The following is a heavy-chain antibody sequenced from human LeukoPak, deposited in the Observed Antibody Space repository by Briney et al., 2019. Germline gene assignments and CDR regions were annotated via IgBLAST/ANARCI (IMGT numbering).Heavy chain of an antibody. CDR2: ISYDGSNT. V-gene: IGHV3-30*18. Sequence: GVSLTLACAGSRFTFSSYDMHRVRQGPGKVLEWLADISYDGSNTYYTDSVKGRFTISRDNSTNTLDLQMNSLRAEDTDVYYCAKDSSIVGATSFDYWGQGTLVTVSS. D-gene: IGHD1-26*01. CDR3: AKDSSIVGATSFDY. J-gene: IGHJ4*02. CDR1: RFTFSSYD.